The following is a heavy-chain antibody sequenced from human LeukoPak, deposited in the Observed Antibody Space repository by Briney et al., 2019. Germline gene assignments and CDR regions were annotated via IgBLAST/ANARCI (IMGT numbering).Heavy chain of an antibody. Sequence: KTSETLSLTCAVYGGSFSGYYWSWIRQPPGKGLEWIGEINHSGSTNYNPSLKSRVTISVDTSKNQFSLKLSSVTAADTAVYYCARGGPYQLSGKFDYWGQGTLVTVSS. CDR2: INHSGST. CDR3: ARGGPYQLSGKFDY. CDR1: GGSFSGYY. D-gene: IGHD2-2*01. V-gene: IGHV4-34*01. J-gene: IGHJ4*02.